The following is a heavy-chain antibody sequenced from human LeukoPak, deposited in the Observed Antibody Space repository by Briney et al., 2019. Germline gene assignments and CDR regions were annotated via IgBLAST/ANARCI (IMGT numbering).Heavy chain of an antibody. CDR1: GFTFDDYA. CDR3: AKDTGDYDYYGMDV. Sequence: GGSLRLSCAATGFTFDDYAKHWVRQAPGKGLEWVSGISWNSGSIGYADSVKGRFTISRDNAKNSLYLQMNSLRAEDTALYYCAKDTGDYDYYGMDVWGQGTTVTVSS. CDR2: ISWNSGSI. J-gene: IGHJ6*02. D-gene: IGHD3-10*01. V-gene: IGHV3-9*01.